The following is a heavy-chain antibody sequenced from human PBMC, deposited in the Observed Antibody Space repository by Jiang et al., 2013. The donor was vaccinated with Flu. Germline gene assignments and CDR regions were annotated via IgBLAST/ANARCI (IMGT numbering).Heavy chain of an antibody. CDR3: ARNYYDSSGYNPSTPNY. V-gene: IGHV1-46*01. CDR2: INPSGGDT. D-gene: IGHD3-22*01. Sequence: GAEVKKPGASVKVSCKASGYTFTRYYMHWVRQAPGQGLEWMGIINPSGGDTSYAQKFQGRVTMTRDTSTSTVYMELSSLRSEDTAVYYCARNYYDSSGYNPSTPNYWGQGTLVTVSS. CDR1: GYTFTRYY. J-gene: IGHJ4*02.